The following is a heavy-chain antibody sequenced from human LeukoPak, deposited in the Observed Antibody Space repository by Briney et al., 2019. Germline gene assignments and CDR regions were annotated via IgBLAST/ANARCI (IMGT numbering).Heavy chain of an antibody. J-gene: IGHJ4*02. D-gene: IGHD3-10*01. CDR3: ARARVYYYGSGSYHSNLDY. CDR1: GGSFSGYY. V-gene: IGHV4-34*01. Sequence: SETLSLTCAVYGGSFSGYYWSWIRQPPGKGLEWIGEINHSGSTNYNPSLKSRVTISVDTSKNQFSLKLSSVTAADTAVYYCARARVYYYGSGSYHSNLDYWGQGTLSPSPQ. CDR2: INHSGST.